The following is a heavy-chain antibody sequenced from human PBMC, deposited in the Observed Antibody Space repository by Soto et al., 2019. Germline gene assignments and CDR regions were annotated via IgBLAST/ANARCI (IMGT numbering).Heavy chain of an antibody. Sequence: VQLQQWGAGLLKPSETLSLTCDVSGGSFGGYYWSWIRQPPGKGLEWIGEINHVATTNYNPSLKCRVTISLDMSKNQFSLKLTSVTAADTAVYYCARHYYDSTGYYRSPLGDWGQGTLVTVSS. CDR2: INHVATT. J-gene: IGHJ4*02. CDR3: ARHYYDSTGYYRSPLGD. CDR1: GGSFGGYY. D-gene: IGHD3-22*01. V-gene: IGHV4-34*01.